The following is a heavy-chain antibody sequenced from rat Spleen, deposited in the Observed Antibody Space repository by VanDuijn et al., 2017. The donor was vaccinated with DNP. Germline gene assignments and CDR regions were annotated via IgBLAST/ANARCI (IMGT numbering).Heavy chain of an antibody. V-gene: IGHV5-25*01. CDR2: INTGGDSA. Sequence: EVHLVESGGGLVQPGRSLKLSCAASGFTFKNHDMAWVRQAPTRGLEWVASINTGGDSAYYRDSLKGRFTVSRDNANSTLYLQMDSLMSEDTATYYCAGNYFDGSFYYPFAYWGQGTLVTVSS. D-gene: IGHD1-12*02. J-gene: IGHJ3*01. CDR3: AGNYFDGSFYYPFAY. CDR1: GFTFKNHD.